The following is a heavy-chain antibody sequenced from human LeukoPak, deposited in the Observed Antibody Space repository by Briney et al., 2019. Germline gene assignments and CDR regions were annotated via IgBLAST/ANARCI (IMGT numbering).Heavy chain of an antibody. CDR3: ARRGGYNK. Sequence: PGGSQRLSCAASGFTFSTYAMSWVRQAPGKGLEWVSAISGSGGSTYYADSVKGRFAISRDNSNNTLYLQMNSLRAEDTAVYYCARRGGYNKWGQGTLVTVSS. V-gene: IGHV3-23*01. CDR2: ISGSGGST. D-gene: IGHD5-24*01. CDR1: GFTFSTYA. J-gene: IGHJ4*02.